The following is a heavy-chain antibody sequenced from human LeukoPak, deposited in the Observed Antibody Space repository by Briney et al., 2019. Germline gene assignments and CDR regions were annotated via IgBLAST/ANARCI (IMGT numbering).Heavy chain of an antibody. J-gene: IGHJ4*02. CDR3: ARDCLVGANVEYYFDS. V-gene: IGHV3-33*01. CDR2: IGYDERDK. D-gene: IGHD1-26*01. CDR1: GFTFSNYG. Sequence: GGSLRLSCAASGFTFSNYGMHWVRQAPGKGLEWVAVIGYDERDKYYADSVKGRFTISRDNSKNTLYLQMNSLRAEDTAVYYCARDCLVGANVEYYFDSWGQGTQVTVSS.